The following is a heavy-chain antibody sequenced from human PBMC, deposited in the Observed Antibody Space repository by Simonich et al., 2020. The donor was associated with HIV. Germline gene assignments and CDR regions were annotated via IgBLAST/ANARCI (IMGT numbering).Heavy chain of an antibody. Sequence: QVQLVQSGAEVKKPGASVKVSCKASGYTFTGYHIHWVRQAPGQGLEWMGWINPKDGGTNYAQKFKGRVTMTSDTSISTAYMELSSLTSDDTAVYYCARTLTSDGGNYWGQGTLVTVSS. D-gene: IGHD6-6*01. J-gene: IGHJ4*02. V-gene: IGHV1-2*02. CDR2: INPKDGGT. CDR1: GYTFTGYH. CDR3: ARTLTSDGGNY.